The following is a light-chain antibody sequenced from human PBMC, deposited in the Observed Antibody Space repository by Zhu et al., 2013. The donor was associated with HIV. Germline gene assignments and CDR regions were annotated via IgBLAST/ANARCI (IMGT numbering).Light chain of an antibody. Sequence: QSALTQPASVSGSPGQSITISCTGASSDVGSYDLVSWYQQHPGKAPKLIIYEVSNRPTGVSNRFSASKSGNTASLTISGLQAEDEADYYCSSYTSRTALVVFGGGTKLTVL. CDR2: EVS. CDR1: SSDVGSYDL. J-gene: IGLJ2*01. V-gene: IGLV2-14*02. CDR3: SSYTSRTALVV.